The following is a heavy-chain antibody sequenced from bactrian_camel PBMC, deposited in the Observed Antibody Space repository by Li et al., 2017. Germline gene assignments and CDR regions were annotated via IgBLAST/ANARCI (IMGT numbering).Heavy chain of an antibody. CDR1: GFTFSGYD. CDR3: AAQGGGYCYVPGAIRENDFGY. V-gene: IGHV3S40*01. Sequence: DVQLVESGGGLVQPGDSVRLSCAASGFTFSGYDMNWVRQPPGKGLEWVGRIMSGVTGGGSTDYATAVKGRFTISQDHAKNTVYLKMNSLKPEDTAMYYCAAQGGGYCYVPGAIRENDFGYWGQGTQVTVS. J-gene: IGHJ6*01. D-gene: IGHD2*01. CDR2: IMSGVTGGGST.